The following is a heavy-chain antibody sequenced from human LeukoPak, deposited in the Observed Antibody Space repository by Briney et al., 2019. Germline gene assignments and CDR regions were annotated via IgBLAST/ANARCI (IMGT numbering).Heavy chain of an antibody. V-gene: IGHV3-20*04. D-gene: IGHD6-13*01. CDR3: ASGYSSSWYGGYFDY. CDR1: GGSFSGYY. J-gene: IGHJ4*02. Sequence: ETLSLTCAVYGGSFSGYYWSWIRQPPGKGLEWVSGINWNGGSTGYADSVKGRFTISRDNAKNSLYLQMNSLRAEDTALYYCASGYSSSWYGGYFDYWGQGTLVTVSS. CDR2: INWNGGST.